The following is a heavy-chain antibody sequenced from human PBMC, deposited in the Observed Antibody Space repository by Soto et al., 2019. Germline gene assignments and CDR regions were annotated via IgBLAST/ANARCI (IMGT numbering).Heavy chain of an antibody. D-gene: IGHD2-8*01. CDR3: ARGGDIVLMVYAIHAKLYGTDV. V-gene: IGHV1-2*04. CDR1: GYTFTGYY. Sequence: ASVKVSCKASGYTFTGYYMHWVRQAPGQGLEWMGWINPNSGGTNYAQKFQGWVTMTRDTSISTAYMELSRLRSDDTAVYYCARGGDIVLMVYAIHAKLYGTDVWGQGTTVTVSS. CDR2: INPNSGGT. J-gene: IGHJ6*02.